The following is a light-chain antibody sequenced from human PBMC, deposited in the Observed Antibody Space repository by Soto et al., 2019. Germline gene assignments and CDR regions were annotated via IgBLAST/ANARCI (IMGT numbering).Light chain of an antibody. CDR3: QQYGSSPRT. Sequence: DIVLTQSPGTLSLSPGERATLSCRASQTVSSSSLAWYQQKPGQAPRLLIFGASTRAAVFPDRFSGSGSGTDFTLTISRLEPEDFAVYSCQQYGSSPRTFGQGTKVEIK. CDR1: QTVSSSS. CDR2: GAS. J-gene: IGKJ1*01. V-gene: IGKV3-20*01.